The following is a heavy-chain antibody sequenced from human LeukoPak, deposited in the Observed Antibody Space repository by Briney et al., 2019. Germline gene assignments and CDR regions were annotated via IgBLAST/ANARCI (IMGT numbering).Heavy chain of an antibody. Sequence: PSETLSLTCTLSGDSISSSGYCWGWIRQPPGKGLEWIGEINHSGSTNYNPSLKSRVTISVDTSKNQFSLKLSSVTAADTAVYYCARAPSNSSGYYGFDYWGQGTLVTVSS. CDR3: ARAPSNSSGYYGFDY. V-gene: IGHV4-39*07. J-gene: IGHJ4*02. D-gene: IGHD3-22*01. CDR1: GDSISSSGYC. CDR2: INHSGST.